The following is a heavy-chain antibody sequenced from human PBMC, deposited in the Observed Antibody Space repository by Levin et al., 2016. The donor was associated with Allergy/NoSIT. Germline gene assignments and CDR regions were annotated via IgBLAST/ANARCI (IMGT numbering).Heavy chain of an antibody. CDR2: ISSSSSYI. CDR3: ARDGVITMVRGSIIGYYYYYGMDV. Sequence: VRQAPGKGLEWVSSISSSSSYIYYADSVKGRFTISRDNAKNSLYLQMNSLRAEDTAVYYCARDGVITMVRGSIIGYYYYYGMDVWGQGTTVTVSS. V-gene: IGHV3-21*01. J-gene: IGHJ6*02. D-gene: IGHD3-10*01.